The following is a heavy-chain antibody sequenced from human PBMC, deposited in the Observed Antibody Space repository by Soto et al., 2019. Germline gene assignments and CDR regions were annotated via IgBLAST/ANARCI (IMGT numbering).Heavy chain of an antibody. CDR1: GYTLTGYG. Sequence: GASVKVSCKASGYTLTGYGISWVRQAPGQGLEWMGWISAYNGNTNYAQKLQGRVTMTTDTSTSTAYMELRSLRSDDTAVYYCARIAIFGVVILSSGSFDYWGQGTLVTVSS. CDR3: ARIAIFGVVILSSGSFDY. J-gene: IGHJ4*02. D-gene: IGHD3-3*01. CDR2: ISAYNGNT. V-gene: IGHV1-18*04.